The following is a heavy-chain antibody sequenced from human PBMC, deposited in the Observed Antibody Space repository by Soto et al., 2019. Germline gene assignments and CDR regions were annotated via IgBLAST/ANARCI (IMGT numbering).Heavy chain of an antibody. CDR1: GYSFTSYW. CDR2: IYPGDSDT. V-gene: IGHV5-51*01. CDR3: ARLPVDTSMVGSQYYYYYYAMDV. D-gene: IGHD5-18*01. Sequence: GESPKISCKGSGYSFTSYWIGWVGQMPRKGLEGMGIIYPGDSDTRYSPSFQGQVTISADKSISTAYLQWSSLKASDTAMYYCARLPVDTSMVGSQYYYYYYAMDVWGQGTTVTVSS. J-gene: IGHJ6*02.